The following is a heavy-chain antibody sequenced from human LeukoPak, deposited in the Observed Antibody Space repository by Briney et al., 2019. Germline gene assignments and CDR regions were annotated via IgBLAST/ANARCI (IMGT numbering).Heavy chain of an antibody. CDR2: IYGSGGST. J-gene: IGHJ4*02. Sequence: GGSLRLSCAASGVTFSSYTMCWVREAPGKGLGWVSAIYGSGGSTYYADSVKGRFTISRDNSKNTLYLEMNSLRAEDTAVYYCAKLMCSSTSCYRAGLDYWGQGTLVTVSS. D-gene: IGHD2-2*02. CDR3: AKLMCSSTSCYRAGLDY. V-gene: IGHV3-23*01. CDR1: GVTFSSYT.